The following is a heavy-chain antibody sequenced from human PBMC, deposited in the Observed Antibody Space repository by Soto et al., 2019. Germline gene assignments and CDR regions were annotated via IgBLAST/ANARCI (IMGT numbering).Heavy chain of an antibody. D-gene: IGHD1-26*01. CDR3: SRARGYSGSYYYYYGMDV. Sequence: GGSLRLSCAASGFTVSSNYMSWVRQAPGKGLEWVSVIYSGGSTYYADSVKGRFAISRHNSKNTLYRQMNSLRAEVPAVYYCSRARGYSGSYYYYYGMDVWGQGTTVTVSS. J-gene: IGHJ6*02. CDR1: GFTVSSNY. V-gene: IGHV3-53*04. CDR2: IYSGGST.